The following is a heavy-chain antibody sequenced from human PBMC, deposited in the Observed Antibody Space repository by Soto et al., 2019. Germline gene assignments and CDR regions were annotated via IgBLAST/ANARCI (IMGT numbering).Heavy chain of an antibody. CDR1: GFSLDAYD. V-gene: IGHV3-30*03. J-gene: IGHJ1*01. CDR2: ISYDGKNI. D-gene: IGHD3-10*01. Sequence: QLVESGGGVVQPGRSLRLSCAASGFSLDAYDMHWVRQAPGKGHDWVAVISYDGKNIYYADSVKGRFTISKDDSNNTLDLRLSSLTSEDRAIYYCARDYGALPADRLQFWGQGTQVTVSS. CDR3: ARDYGALPADRLQF.